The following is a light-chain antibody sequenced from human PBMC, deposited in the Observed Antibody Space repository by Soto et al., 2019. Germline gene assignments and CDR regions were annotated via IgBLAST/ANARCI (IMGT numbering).Light chain of an antibody. V-gene: IGKV1-39*01. CDR2: AAS. CDR1: QTISTH. J-gene: IGKJ2*01. Sequence: DIQMTQSPSFLSASVGDRVTITCRASQTISTHLNWYQQKPGKAPKLLIYAASTLQSGVPSRFSGSGSGTDFTLTISSLQPEDFATYYCQQSLTIPYTFGQGTKLEIK. CDR3: QQSLTIPYT.